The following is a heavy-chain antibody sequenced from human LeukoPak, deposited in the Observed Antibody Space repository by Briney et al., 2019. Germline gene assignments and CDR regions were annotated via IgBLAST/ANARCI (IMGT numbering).Heavy chain of an antibody. V-gene: IGHV3-74*03. CDR1: GFTSSRHW. J-gene: IGHJ4*02. CDR2: IDSDGSVT. CDR3: AGDGDGAIALDY. Sequence: GGSLRLSCAASGFTSSRHWIHWVRQAPGKGLVWISYIDSDGSVTTYADSVKGRFTISRDNAKNAVYLQMNSLRVDDTAVYYCAGDGDGAIALDYWGQGTLVTVSS. D-gene: IGHD5-24*01.